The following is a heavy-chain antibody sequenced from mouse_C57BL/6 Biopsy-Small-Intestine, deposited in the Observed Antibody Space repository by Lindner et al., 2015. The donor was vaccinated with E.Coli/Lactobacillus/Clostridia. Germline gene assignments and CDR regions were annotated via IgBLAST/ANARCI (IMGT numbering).Heavy chain of an antibody. CDR3: ARGGSYDGYYVPFAY. CDR2: IYPRSGNI. Sequence: VQLQESGAELARPGASVKLSCRASGYTFTNYGISWVKQRTGQGLEWIGEIYPRSGNINYNEKFQGKATLTADNSSSTAFMELRSLTSGDSAVYFCARGGSYDGYYVPFAYWGQGTLVTVSA. J-gene: IGHJ3*01. V-gene: IGHV1-81*01. CDR1: GYTFTNYG. D-gene: IGHD2-3*01.